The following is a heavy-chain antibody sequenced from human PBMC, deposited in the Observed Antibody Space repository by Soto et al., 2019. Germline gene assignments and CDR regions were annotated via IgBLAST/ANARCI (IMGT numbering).Heavy chain of an antibody. CDR3: ARDHPDSSGNYGGLGSGAFNI. CDR2: ISHDGADR. CDR1: GFTFSSFG. V-gene: IGHV3-30-3*01. Sequence: PGGSLRLSCAASGFTFSSFGVHWVRQAPGKGLEWVAFISHDGADRHYAASVKGRFTISRDTAKNTLFLQMNTLRPEDTALYFCARDHPDSSGNYGGLGSGAFNIWGQGTLVTVSS. D-gene: IGHD3-22*01. J-gene: IGHJ3*02.